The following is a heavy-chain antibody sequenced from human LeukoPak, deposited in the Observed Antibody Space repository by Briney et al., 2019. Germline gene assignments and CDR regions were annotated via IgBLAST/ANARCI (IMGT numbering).Heavy chain of an antibody. CDR2: IYYSGST. V-gene: IGHV4-59*01. CDR1: GGSISSYY. D-gene: IGHD3-22*01. J-gene: IGHJ4*02. Sequence: SETLSLTCTVSGGSISSYYWSWIRQPPGKGLEWIGYIYYSGSTNYNPSLKSRVTISVDTSKNQFSLKLSSVTAADTAVYYCAGLQTYYYDSSGHDFDYWGQGTLVTVSS. CDR3: AGLQTYYYDSSGHDFDY.